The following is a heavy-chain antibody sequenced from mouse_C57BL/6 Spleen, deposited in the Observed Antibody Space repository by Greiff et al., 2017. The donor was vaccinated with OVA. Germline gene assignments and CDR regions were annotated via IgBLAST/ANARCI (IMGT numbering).Heavy chain of an antibody. J-gene: IGHJ4*01. D-gene: IGHD6-1*01. CDR1: GYTFTDYY. CDR3: ARASLPYAMDY. V-gene: IGHV1-19*01. CDR2: INPYNGGT. Sequence: EVQLQQSGPVLVKPGASVKMSCKASGYTFTDYYMHWVKQSHGKSLEWIGDINPYNGGTSYNQKFKGKATLTVDKSSSTAYMELNSLTSEDSAVYSCARASLPYAMDYWGQGTSVTVSS.